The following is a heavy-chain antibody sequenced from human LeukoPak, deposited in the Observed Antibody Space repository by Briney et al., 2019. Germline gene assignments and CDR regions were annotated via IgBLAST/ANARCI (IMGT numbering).Heavy chain of an antibody. CDR3: AKAAAGSYYFDY. Sequence: GGSLRLSCAASGFTFSSYTMNWVRQAPGKGLEWVSSISTTSSYIYYADSVKGRFTISRDNAKDSLYLQMNSLRAEDTALYYCAKAAAGSYYFDYWGQGTLVTVSS. D-gene: IGHD6-13*01. CDR2: ISTTSSYI. J-gene: IGHJ4*02. CDR1: GFTFSSYT. V-gene: IGHV3-21*04.